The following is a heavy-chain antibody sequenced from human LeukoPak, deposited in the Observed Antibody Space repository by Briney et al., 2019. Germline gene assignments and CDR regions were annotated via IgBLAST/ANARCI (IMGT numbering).Heavy chain of an antibody. J-gene: IGHJ4*02. Sequence: GGSLRLSCAASGFTSSSYGMHWVRQAPGKGLEWVAVISYDGSNKYYADSVKGRFTISRDNSKNTLYLQMNSLRAEDTAVYYCAKKGATTGDFDYWGQGTLVTVSS. V-gene: IGHV3-30*18. CDR3: AKKGATTGDFDY. CDR2: ISYDGSNK. D-gene: IGHD1-26*01. CDR1: GFTSSSYG.